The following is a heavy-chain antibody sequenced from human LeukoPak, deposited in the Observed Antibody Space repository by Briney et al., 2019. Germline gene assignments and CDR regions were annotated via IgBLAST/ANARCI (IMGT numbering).Heavy chain of an antibody. J-gene: IGHJ1*01. D-gene: IGHD2-2*01. CDR3: ATLGYCSSTSCYAQTKVEYFQH. CDR1: GYTFINYN. Sequence: SVKVSCKASGYTFINYNIAWVRQAPGQGLEWMGRIIPILGIANYAQKFQGRVTITADKSTSTAYMELSSLRSEDTAVYYCATLGYCSSTSCYAQTKVEYFQHWGQGTLVTVSS. V-gene: IGHV1-69*02. CDR2: IIPILGIA.